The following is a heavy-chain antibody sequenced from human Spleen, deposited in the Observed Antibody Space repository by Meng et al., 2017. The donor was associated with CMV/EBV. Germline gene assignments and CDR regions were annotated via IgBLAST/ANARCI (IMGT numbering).Heavy chain of an antibody. CDR1: GYTFTGYY. CDR2: INPSGGST. J-gene: IGHJ6*02. CDR3: ARGPNNIVVVPAATYYYYGMDV. Sequence: ASVKVSCKASGYTFTGYYMHWVRQAPGQGLEWMGIINPSGGSTSYAQKFQGRVTMTRDTSTSTVYMELSSLRSEDTAVYYCARGPNNIVVVPAATYYYYGMDVWGQGTTVTVSS. D-gene: IGHD2-2*01. V-gene: IGHV1-46*01.